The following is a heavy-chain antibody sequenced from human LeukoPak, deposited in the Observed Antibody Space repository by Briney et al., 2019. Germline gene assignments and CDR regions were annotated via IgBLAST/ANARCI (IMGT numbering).Heavy chain of an antibody. J-gene: IGHJ6*02. CDR1: GGSISSGGYS. CDR3: ALLISSGSSRNGDV. V-gene: IGHV4-30-2*01. CDR2: IYHNGST. D-gene: IGHD6-19*01. Sequence: SETLSLTCAVSGGSISSGGYSWSWIRQPPGKGLEWIGYIYHNGSTYYNPSLKSRVTISVDRSKNQFSLKLSSVTAADTAVYYCALLISSGSSRNGDVWGQGTTVTVSS.